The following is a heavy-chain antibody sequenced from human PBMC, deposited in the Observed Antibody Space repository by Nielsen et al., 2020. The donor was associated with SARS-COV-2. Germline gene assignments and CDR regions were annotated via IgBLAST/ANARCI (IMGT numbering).Heavy chain of an antibody. D-gene: IGHD1-26*01. Sequence: SETLSLTCAVYGGSFSGYYWSWIRQPPGKGLEWIGEINHSGSTNYNPSLKSRVTISVDTSKNQFSLKLSSVTAADTAVYYCARDRVGATDAFDIWGQGTMVTVSS. CDR1: GGSFSGYY. J-gene: IGHJ3*02. CDR2: INHSGST. V-gene: IGHV4-34*01. CDR3: ARDRVGATDAFDI.